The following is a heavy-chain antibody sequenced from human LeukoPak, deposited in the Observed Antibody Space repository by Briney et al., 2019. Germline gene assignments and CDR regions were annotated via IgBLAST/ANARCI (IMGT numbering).Heavy chain of an antibody. Sequence: ASVKVSCKASGYTFTGYYMHWVRQAPGQGLEWMGIINPSGGSTSYAQKFQGRVTMTRDMSTSTVYMELSSLRSEDTAVYYCARDLVAVAGPGWFDPWGQGTLVTVSS. CDR3: ARDLVAVAGPGWFDP. D-gene: IGHD6-19*01. CDR2: INPSGGST. CDR1: GYTFTGYY. J-gene: IGHJ5*02. V-gene: IGHV1-46*01.